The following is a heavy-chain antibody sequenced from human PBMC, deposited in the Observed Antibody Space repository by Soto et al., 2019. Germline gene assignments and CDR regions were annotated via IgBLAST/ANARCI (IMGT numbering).Heavy chain of an antibody. CDR2: INPNSGGT. J-gene: IGHJ6*02. CDR1: GYTFTGYY. V-gene: IGHV1-2*02. D-gene: IGHD3-22*01. CDR3: ARDSAYYYDSSGYSDYYYYYGMDV. Sequence: ASVKVSCKASGYTFTGYYMHCVRQAPGQGLEWMGWINPNSGGTNYAQKFQGRVTMTRDTSISTAYMELSRLRSDDTAVYYCARDSAYYYDSSGYSDYYYYYGMDVWGQGTTVTVSS.